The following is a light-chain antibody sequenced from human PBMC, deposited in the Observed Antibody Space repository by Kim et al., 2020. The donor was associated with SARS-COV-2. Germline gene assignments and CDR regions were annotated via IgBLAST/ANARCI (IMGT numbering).Light chain of an antibody. J-gene: IGKJ1*01. V-gene: IGKV3-20*01. CDR1: QSLSSTY. CDR2: GAS. CDR3: QQYGTSPPT. Sequence: SPGKRATHSCRASQSLSSTYLAWYQQKPGQAPRLLIYGASSRATGIPDRFSGSGSGTDFTLTISRLEPEDFAVYYCQQYGTSPPTFGQGTKVDIK.